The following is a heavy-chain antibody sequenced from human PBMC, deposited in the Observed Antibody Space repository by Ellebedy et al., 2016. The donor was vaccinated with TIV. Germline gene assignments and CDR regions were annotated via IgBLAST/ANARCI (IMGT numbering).Heavy chain of an antibody. Sequence: AASVKVSCKASGYTFTSYYMHWVRQAPGQGLEWMGIINPSGGSTSYAQKLQGRVTMTRDTSTSTVYMDLSSLRSEDTAGYYCAREEPYGSGTKDYGMDVWGRGTLVTVSS. CDR3: AREEPYGSGTKDYGMDV. CDR2: INPSGGST. J-gene: IGHJ6*02. CDR1: GYTFTSYY. D-gene: IGHD3-10*01. V-gene: IGHV1-46*04.